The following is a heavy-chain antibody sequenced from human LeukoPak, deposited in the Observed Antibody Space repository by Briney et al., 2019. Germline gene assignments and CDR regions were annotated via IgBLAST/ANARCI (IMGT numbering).Heavy chain of an antibody. V-gene: IGHV3-23*01. Sequence: GGSLRLSCAASGLTFSSYAMNWVRQAPGKGLEWVSVVSGSGTYYADSVKGRFTISRDNSKNTLYLQMDSLRVEDTALYYCAKDRVGGYRVFDDWGQGTLVTVSS. CDR1: GLTFSSYA. D-gene: IGHD5-12*01. CDR2: VSGSGT. CDR3: AKDRVGGYRVFDD. J-gene: IGHJ4*02.